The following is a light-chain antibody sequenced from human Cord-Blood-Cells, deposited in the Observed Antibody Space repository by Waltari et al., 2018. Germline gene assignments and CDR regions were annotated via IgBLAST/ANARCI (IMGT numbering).Light chain of an antibody. V-gene: IGLV2-11*01. CDR2: DVS. J-gene: IGLJ3*02. CDR3: CSYAGSYTLV. Sequence: QSALTQPRSVSGSPGQSVTISCTGTSSDVGGYNYVSWYQQHPGKAPKLMIYDVSKRPSGVTDRFSGSKSSNTASLTISGLQAEDEADYYCCSYAGSYTLVFGGGTKLTVL. CDR1: SSDVGGYNY.